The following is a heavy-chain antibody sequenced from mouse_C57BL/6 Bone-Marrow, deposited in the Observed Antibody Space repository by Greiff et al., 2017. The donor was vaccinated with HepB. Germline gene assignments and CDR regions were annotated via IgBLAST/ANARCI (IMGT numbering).Heavy chain of an antibody. V-gene: IGHV5-4*03. J-gene: IGHJ2*01. D-gene: IGHD1-1*01. Sequence: EVKLVESGGGLVKPGGSLKLSCAASGFTFSSYAMSWVRQTPEKRLEWVATISDGGSYTYYPDNVKGRFTISRDNAKNNLYLQMSHLKSEDTAMYYCASITTNYWGQGTTLTVSS. CDR2: ISDGGSYT. CDR3: ASITTNY. CDR1: GFTFSSYA.